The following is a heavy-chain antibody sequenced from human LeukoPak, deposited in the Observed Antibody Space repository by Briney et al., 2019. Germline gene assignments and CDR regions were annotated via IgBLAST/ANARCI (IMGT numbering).Heavy chain of an antibody. D-gene: IGHD6-19*01. CDR2: MSWTSGSI. CDR3: ARSSGSYDGYYGVEV. CDR1: EFTFDDYV. V-gene: IGHV3-9*01. J-gene: IGHJ6*02. Sequence: GGSLRLTCGVSEFTFDDYVIHWVRQGPGKGLEWVAAMSWTSGSIAYADSVKGRFNIFRDNAQSSLYLQMNSLRAEDTAFYYCARSSGSYDGYYGVEVWGQGTTVIVSS.